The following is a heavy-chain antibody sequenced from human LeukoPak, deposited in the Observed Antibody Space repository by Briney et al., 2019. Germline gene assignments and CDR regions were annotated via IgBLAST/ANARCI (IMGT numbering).Heavy chain of an antibody. V-gene: IGHV3-53*01. Sequence: GGSLRLSRAASGFTVSSNYMSWVRQAPGKGLEWVSVIYSGGSTYYADSVKGRFTISRDNSKNTLYLQMNSLRAEDTAVYYCARDRGYSYGHFDYWGQGTLVTVSS. D-gene: IGHD5-18*01. CDR1: GFTVSSNY. J-gene: IGHJ4*02. CDR3: ARDRGYSYGHFDY. CDR2: IYSGGST.